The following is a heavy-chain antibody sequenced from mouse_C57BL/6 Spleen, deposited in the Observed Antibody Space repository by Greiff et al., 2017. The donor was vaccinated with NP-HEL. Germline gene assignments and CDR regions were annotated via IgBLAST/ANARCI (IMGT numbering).Heavy chain of an antibody. J-gene: IGHJ3*01. CDR2: ISNGGGST. CDR1: GFTFSDYY. CDR3: ARPYYYGSSYDTWFAY. D-gene: IGHD1-1*01. Sequence: EVKLMESGGGLVQPGGSLKLSCAASGFTFSDYYMYWVRQTPEKRLEWVAYISNGGGSTYYPDTVKGRFTISRDNAKNTLYLQMSRLKSEDTAMYYCARPYYYGSSYDTWFAYWGQGTLVTVSA. V-gene: IGHV5-12*01.